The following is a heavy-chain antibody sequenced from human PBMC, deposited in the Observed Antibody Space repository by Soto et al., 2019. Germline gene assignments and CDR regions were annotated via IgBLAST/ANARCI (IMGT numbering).Heavy chain of an antibody. CDR1: GFTFSDYH. J-gene: IGHJ4*01. V-gene: IGHV3-11*01. D-gene: IGHD6-6*01. Sequence: QVQLVESGGGLVKPGGSLRLSCAASGFTFSDYHMSWIRQAPGKGLEWVSFIESRGGTISYADSVMDRFSIVRGNANNSLFMQMNRLRAEDTSVYYCVRQSARNYFDVCGHGTQLTVSS. CDR3: VRQSARNYFDV. CDR2: IESRGGTI.